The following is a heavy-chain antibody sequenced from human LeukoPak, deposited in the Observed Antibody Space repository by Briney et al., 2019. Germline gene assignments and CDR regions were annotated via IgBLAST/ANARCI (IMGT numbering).Heavy chain of an antibody. CDR1: GFTFSSYD. CDR2: IRPSGDNT. V-gene: IGHV3-21*01. Sequence: GGSLRLSCAASGFTFSSYDMTWVRQAPGRGLEWVSSIRPSGDNTYYGDSVKGRFTISRDNAKNSLYLQMNSLRAEDTAVYYCARVEGNIVTTTEGYFDYWGQGTLVTVSS. D-gene: IGHD5-12*01. CDR3: ARVEGNIVTTTEGYFDY. J-gene: IGHJ4*02.